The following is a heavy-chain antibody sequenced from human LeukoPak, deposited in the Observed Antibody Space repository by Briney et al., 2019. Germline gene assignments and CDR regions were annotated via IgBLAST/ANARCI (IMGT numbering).Heavy chain of an antibody. CDR3: ARIRYFDWLWSYYFDY. V-gene: IGHV3-7*01. Sequence: PGGSLRLSCAASGFTFSSYWMSWVRQAPGKGLEWVANIKQDGSEKYYVDSVKGRFTISRDNAKNSLYLQMNSLRAEDTAVYYCARIRYFDWLWSYYFDYWGQGTLVTVSS. D-gene: IGHD3-9*01. J-gene: IGHJ4*02. CDR1: GFTFSSYW. CDR2: IKQDGSEK.